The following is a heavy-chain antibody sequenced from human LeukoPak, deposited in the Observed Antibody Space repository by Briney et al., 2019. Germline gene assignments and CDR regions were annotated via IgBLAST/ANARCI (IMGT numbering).Heavy chain of an antibody. CDR3: AGGVTMIVVAKGGYYYYMDV. V-gene: IGHV4-38-2*01. D-gene: IGHD3-22*01. Sequence: ASETPSLTCAVSGYSINSAYYWGWIRQPPGKGLEWVGSVYHSGSTYYNPSLKSRVTISVDTSKNQFSLTLSSVTAADTAVYYCAGGVTMIVVAKGGYYYYMDVWGKGTTVTVSS. CDR2: VYHSGST. CDR1: GYSINSAYY. J-gene: IGHJ6*03.